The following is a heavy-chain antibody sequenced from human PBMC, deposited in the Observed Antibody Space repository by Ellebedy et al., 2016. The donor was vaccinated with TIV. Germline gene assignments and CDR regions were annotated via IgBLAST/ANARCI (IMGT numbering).Heavy chain of an antibody. J-gene: IGHJ5*01. CDR3: ARHRWSDELAYDNWFES. V-gene: IGHV4-34*01. CDR1: GGSFSGYY. Sequence: SETLSLTCAVYGGSFSGYYWSWIRQPPGKGLEWIGEINHSGSTNYNPSLKSRVTISVDTSKNQFSLELRSVTAADTAVYYCARHRWSDELAYDNWFESWGLGTLVTVSS. CDR2: INHSGST. D-gene: IGHD1-1*01.